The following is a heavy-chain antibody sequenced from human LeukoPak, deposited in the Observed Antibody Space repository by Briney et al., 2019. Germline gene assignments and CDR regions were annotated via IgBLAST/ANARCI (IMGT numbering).Heavy chain of an antibody. CDR2: IKEDGSEK. CDR3: ARDQGLSLGDY. V-gene: IGHV3-7*01. J-gene: IGHJ4*02. CDR1: GFTFSNSW. Sequence: PGGSLRLSCAASGFTFSNSWMSWVRQAPGKGLEWVANIKEDGSEKYYVDSVKGRFTISTDSAKNSLFLQMNSLRAEDTAVYYCARDQGLSLGDYWGQGTLVTVSS. D-gene: IGHD4/OR15-4a*01.